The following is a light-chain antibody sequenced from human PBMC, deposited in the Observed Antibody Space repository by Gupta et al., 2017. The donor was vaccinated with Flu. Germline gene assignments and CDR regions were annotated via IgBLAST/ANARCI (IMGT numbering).Light chain of an antibody. V-gene: IGKV3-20*01. CDR1: QSVSSGD. CDR3: QQYGSLAIT. Sequence: EVVLTQSPGTLSLSPGERATLSCRASQSVSSGDLAWYQQKPGQAPRLLIYNSSSRVTGIPDRFSGSGSGTDFTLTISRLEPEDFAVYYCQQYGSLAITFGQGTRLEIK. CDR2: NSS. J-gene: IGKJ5*01.